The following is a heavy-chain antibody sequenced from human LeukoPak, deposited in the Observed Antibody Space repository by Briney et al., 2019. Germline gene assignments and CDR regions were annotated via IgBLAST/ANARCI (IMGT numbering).Heavy chain of an antibody. CDR1: GYSFISYW. V-gene: IGHV5-51*01. CDR2: IYPGDSDT. CDR3: ARGKGYCSSTSCPFWFDP. Sequence: GESLKISCKGSGYSFISYWIGWVRQMPGKGLEWMGIIYPGDSDTRYSPSFQGQVTISADKSISTAYLQWSSLKASDTAMYYCARGKGYCSSTSCPFWFDPWGQGTLVTVSS. J-gene: IGHJ5*02. D-gene: IGHD2-2*01.